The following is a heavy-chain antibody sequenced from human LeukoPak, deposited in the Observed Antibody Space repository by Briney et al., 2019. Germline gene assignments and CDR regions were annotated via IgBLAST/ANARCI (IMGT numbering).Heavy chain of an antibody. CDR2: IYYSGST. CDR1: GGSISSYY. Sequence: SETLSLTCTVSGGSISSYYWSWIRQPPGKGLEWIGYIYYSGSTDYGPSPKSRVTISVDTSKNQFSLNLSSATAADTAVYYCAATHYNWNDPGYYFDYWGQGTLVTVSS. CDR3: AATHYNWNDPGYYFDY. D-gene: IGHD1-20*01. J-gene: IGHJ4*02. V-gene: IGHV4-59*08.